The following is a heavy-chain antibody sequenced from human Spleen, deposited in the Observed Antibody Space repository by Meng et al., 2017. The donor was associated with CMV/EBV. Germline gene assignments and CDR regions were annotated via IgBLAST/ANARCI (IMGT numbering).Heavy chain of an antibody. J-gene: IGHJ4*02. CDR1: GYSFTSYW. Sequence: GSGYSFTSYWIGWVRQMPGKGLEWMGIIYPGDSDTRYSPSFQGQVTISVDKSINTAYLQWSSLKASDTGMYYCVRPGSSSYLYYFDYWGQGSLVTVSS. D-gene: IGHD6-13*01. CDR3: VRPGSSSYLYYFDY. CDR2: IYPGDSDT. V-gene: IGHV5-51*01.